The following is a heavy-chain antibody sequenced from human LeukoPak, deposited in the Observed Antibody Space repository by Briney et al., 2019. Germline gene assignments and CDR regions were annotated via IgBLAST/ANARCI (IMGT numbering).Heavy chain of an antibody. J-gene: IGHJ4*02. CDR3: ARDMTTVSVLDYSDF. CDR1: GFTFRSYE. V-gene: IGHV3-48*03. D-gene: IGHD4-11*01. Sequence: PGGSLRLSCAASGFTFRSYETNWVRQAPGGGLEWISYISDSGTTSYYADSVKGRFTVSRDNAKNSLYLQMDSLRVEDTAVYYCARDMTTVSVLDYSDFWGQGTLVTVSS. CDR2: ISDSGTTS.